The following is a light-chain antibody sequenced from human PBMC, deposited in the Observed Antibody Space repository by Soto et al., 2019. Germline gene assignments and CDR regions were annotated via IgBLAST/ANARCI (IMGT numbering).Light chain of an antibody. V-gene: IGKV1-6*01. J-gene: IGKJ1*01. Sequence: AIQVTQSPSSLSASVGDRVTITCRTSEDVRHDLAWFQQRPGKAPNLLIYSATRLQSRVPSRFSGSGSGTDFTLIISSLQPEDFATYYCLQANNYPWTFGLGTKVDI. CDR2: SAT. CDR1: EDVRHD. CDR3: LQANNYPWT.